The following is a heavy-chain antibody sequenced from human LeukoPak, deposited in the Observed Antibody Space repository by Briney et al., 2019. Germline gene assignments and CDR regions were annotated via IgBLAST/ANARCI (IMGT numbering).Heavy chain of an antibody. Sequence: SGGSLRLSCAASGFTFSSYAMSWVRLAPGKGLEWVSAISGSGGSTYYADSVKGRFTISRDNSKNTLYLQMNSLRAEDTAVYYCAKGGDSTVTTGYFDYWGQGTLVTVSS. CDR2: ISGSGGST. CDR1: GFTFSSYA. V-gene: IGHV3-23*01. CDR3: AKGGDSTVTTGYFDY. J-gene: IGHJ4*02. D-gene: IGHD4-11*01.